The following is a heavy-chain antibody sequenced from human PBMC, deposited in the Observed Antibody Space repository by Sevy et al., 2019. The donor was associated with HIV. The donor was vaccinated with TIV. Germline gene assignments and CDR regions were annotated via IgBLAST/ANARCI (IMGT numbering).Heavy chain of an antibody. CDR3: ARDRGYYDISGCYPSRYFDY. D-gene: IGHD3-22*01. Sequence: GGSLRLSCAASGFTSSNYWMTWVRQTPGKGLEWVANIKQDGSEKFYVDSVKGRFTISRDNAKNSLYLQMNSLRAEDTAVYYCARDRGYYDISGCYPSRYFDYWGQGTLVTVSS. V-gene: IGHV3-7*01. CDR2: IKQDGSEK. J-gene: IGHJ4*02. CDR1: GFTSSNYW.